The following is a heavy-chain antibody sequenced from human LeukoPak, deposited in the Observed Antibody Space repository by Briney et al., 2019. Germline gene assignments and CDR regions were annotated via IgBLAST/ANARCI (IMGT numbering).Heavy chain of an antibody. CDR1: EFTFSTYA. CDR2: LSGSGVYT. D-gene: IGHD6-19*01. J-gene: IGHJ4*02. Sequence: GGSLRLSCTASEFTFSTYAMSWVRQAPGRGLEWVSALSGSGVYTYYADSVKGRFTISRDNSENTLYLQMNSLRAEDTAIYYCAKGWEYSSGFDYWGQGTLVTVSA. V-gene: IGHV3-23*01. CDR3: AKGWEYSSGFDY.